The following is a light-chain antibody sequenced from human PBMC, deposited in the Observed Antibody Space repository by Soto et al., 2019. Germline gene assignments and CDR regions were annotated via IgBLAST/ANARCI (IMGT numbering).Light chain of an antibody. V-gene: IGLV2-14*01. Sequence: QSALTQPASVSGSPGQSITISCTGTSSDVGDYNYVSWYQQHPGKAPKLMIYEVSNRPSGVSNRFSGSKSGNAASLTISGLQAEDEADYYCSSYTSSSTVVFGGGTQLIVL. J-gene: IGLJ2*01. CDR3: SSYTSSSTVV. CDR1: SSDVGDYNY. CDR2: EVS.